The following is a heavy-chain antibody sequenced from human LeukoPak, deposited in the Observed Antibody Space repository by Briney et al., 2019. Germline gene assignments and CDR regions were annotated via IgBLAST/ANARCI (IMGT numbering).Heavy chain of an antibody. D-gene: IGHD2-15*01. J-gene: IGHJ4*02. Sequence: PSETLSLTCTVSGGSISGDYWSWIRQPPGKGLEWIGEINHSGSTNYNPSLKSRVTISVDTSKNQFSLKLSSVTAADTAVYYCARGRQRYCSGGSCYHDYWGQGTLVTVSS. CDR1: GGSISGDY. CDR2: INHSGST. CDR3: ARGRQRYCSGGSCYHDY. V-gene: IGHV4-34*01.